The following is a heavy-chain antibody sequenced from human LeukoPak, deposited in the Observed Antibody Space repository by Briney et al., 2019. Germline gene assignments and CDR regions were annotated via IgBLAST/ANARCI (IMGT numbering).Heavy chain of an antibody. CDR1: GYTFTSYG. CDR3: ARDTHRASDAFDI. J-gene: IGHJ3*02. CDR2: ISGYNGNT. V-gene: IGHV1-18*01. Sequence: GASVKVSCKASGYTFTSYGITWVRQAPGQGLEGMGWISGYNGNTNYAQKLQVRVTMTTDTSTSTAYMELRSLRSDDTAVYYCARDTHRASDAFDIWGQGTMVTVSS.